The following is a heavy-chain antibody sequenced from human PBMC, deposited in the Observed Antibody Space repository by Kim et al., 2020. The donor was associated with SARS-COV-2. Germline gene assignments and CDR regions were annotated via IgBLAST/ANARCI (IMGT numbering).Heavy chain of an antibody. D-gene: IGHD2-15*01. CDR1: GFTFSSYG. V-gene: IGHV3-30*18. CDR2: ISYDGSNK. CDR3: AKRGPSCSGGSCYSDY. Sequence: GGSLRLSCAASGFTFSSYGMHWVRQAPGKGLEWVAVISYDGSNKYYADSVKGRFTISRDNSKNTLYLQMNSLRAEDTAVYYCAKRGPSCSGGSCYSDYWGQGTLVTVSS. J-gene: IGHJ4*02.